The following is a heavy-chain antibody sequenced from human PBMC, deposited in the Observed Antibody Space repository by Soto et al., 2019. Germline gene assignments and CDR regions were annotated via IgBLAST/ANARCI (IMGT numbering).Heavy chain of an antibody. V-gene: IGHV4-4*02. J-gene: IGHJ3*02. D-gene: IGHD2-2*01. CDR3: ARVLQGCSGTSCYLDI. CDR2: ILHSGST. Sequence: QVQLQESGPGLAKPSGTLSLTCAVSGASISSSNWWNWVRQAPGKGLEWIGEILHSGSTNYNPSLXSXVXIXXDKSKNQFSLRLSSVTAADTAVYYCARVLQGCSGTSCYLDIWGQGTMVTASA. CDR1: GASISSSNW.